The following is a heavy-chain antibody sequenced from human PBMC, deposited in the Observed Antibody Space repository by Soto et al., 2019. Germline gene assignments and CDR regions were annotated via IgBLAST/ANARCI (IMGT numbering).Heavy chain of an antibody. CDR2: IYYSGST. CDR1: GGSISSGGYY. V-gene: IGHV4-31*03. J-gene: IGHJ4*02. CDR3: ARVTRHYYYDSSGYYYDY. Sequence: SETLSRTCTVSGGSISSGGYYWSWIRQHPGKGLEWIGYIYYSGSTYYNPSLKSRVTISVDTSKNQFSLKLSSVTAADTAVYYCARVTRHYYYDSSGYYYDYWGQGTLVTVSS. D-gene: IGHD3-22*01.